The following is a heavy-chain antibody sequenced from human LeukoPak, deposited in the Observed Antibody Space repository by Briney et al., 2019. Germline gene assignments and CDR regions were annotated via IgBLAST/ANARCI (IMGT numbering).Heavy chain of an antibody. Sequence: GASVKVSCKASGYTFTNYAISWVRQAPGQGLEWMGWISAYNGNTNYAQKFQGRVTMTTDTSTSTAYMELRSLRSDDTAVYYSARVGTGYGMDVWGQGTTVTVSS. V-gene: IGHV1-18*01. D-gene: IGHD1-26*01. J-gene: IGHJ6*02. CDR1: GYTFTNYA. CDR2: ISAYNGNT. CDR3: ARVGTGYGMDV.